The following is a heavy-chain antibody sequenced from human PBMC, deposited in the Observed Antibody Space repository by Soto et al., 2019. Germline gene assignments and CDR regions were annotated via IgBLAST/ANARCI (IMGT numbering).Heavy chain of an antibody. D-gene: IGHD4-17*01. V-gene: IGHV4-30-2*01. CDR1: GGSISSGDYY. CDR3: ASLYGGTDRVDY. Sequence: SETLSLTCIVSGGSISSGDYYWSWIRQPPGKGLEWIGYIYHSGSTYYNPSLKSRVTISVDRSKNQFSLKLSSVTAADTAVYYCASLYGGTDRVDYWGQGTLVTVS. CDR2: IYHSGST. J-gene: IGHJ4*02.